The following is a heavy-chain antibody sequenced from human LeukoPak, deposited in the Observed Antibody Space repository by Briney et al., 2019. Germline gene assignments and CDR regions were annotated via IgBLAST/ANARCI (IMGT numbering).Heavy chain of an antibody. CDR2: IHYSGST. D-gene: IGHD6-19*01. CDR3: ARWYSSGWAFDY. V-gene: IGHV4-59*08. CDR1: GGTISSYY. Sequence: SETLSLTCTVSGGTISSYYWNCIRQPPGKGLEWIGYIHYSGSTKYNPSLKSRVTISVDTSKNQFSLKLSSVTAADTAVYYCARWYSSGWAFDYWGQGTLVTVSS. J-gene: IGHJ4*02.